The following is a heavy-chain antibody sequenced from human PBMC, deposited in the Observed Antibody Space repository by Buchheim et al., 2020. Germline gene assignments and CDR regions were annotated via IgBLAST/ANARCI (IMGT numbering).Heavy chain of an antibody. D-gene: IGHD6-13*01. Sequence: QVQLQESGPGLVKPSETLSLTCTVSGGPISSYYWSWIRQPPGKGLEWIGYIYYSGSTNYNPTLKSRVTISVDTSKNQFSLKLSSVTAADTAVYYCRGIAAANYYYYYGMDVWGQGTT. J-gene: IGHJ6*02. V-gene: IGHV4-59*08. CDR2: IYYSGST. CDR3: RGIAAANYYYYYGMDV. CDR1: GGPISSYY.